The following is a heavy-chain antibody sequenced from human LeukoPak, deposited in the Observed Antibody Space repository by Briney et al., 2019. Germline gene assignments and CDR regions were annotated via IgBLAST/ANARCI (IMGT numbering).Heavy chain of an antibody. CDR2: IKEDGSVK. CDR3: ARDVGKGYFDY. Sequence: GGSLRLSCAASGFTFNRNWMSWLHQAPGKGLEWVANIKEDGSVKNYEDSVKGRFTISRDNAANSVSLLLNSLRAEDTAVYYCARDVGKGYFDYWGQGTLVTVSS. CDR1: GFTFNRNW. V-gene: IGHV3-7*04. J-gene: IGHJ4*02.